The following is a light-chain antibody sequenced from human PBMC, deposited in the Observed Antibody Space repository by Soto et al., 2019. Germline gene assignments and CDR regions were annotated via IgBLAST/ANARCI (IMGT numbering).Light chain of an antibody. V-gene: IGKV1-5*01. CDR2: DAA. CDR1: QSISSW. Sequence: DSQMTQSPSTLSASVGDRVTITCRASQSISSWLAWYQQKPGKAPKLLIYDAASLESGVPSRFSGSGSGTEFTLTISTLQPDDFAPYYCQQYNSYSGYTFGQGTKLEIK. CDR3: QQYNSYSGYT. J-gene: IGKJ2*01.